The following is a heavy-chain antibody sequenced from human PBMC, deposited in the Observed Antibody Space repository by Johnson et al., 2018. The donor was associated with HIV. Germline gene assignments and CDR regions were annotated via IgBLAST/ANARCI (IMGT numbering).Heavy chain of an antibody. CDR2: IYSGGST. CDR1: GFTVSSNY. V-gene: IGHV3-66*02. D-gene: IGHD3-22*01. Sequence: VQLVESGGGLVQPGGSLRLSCAASGFTVSSNYMSWVRQAPGKGLEWVSVIYSGGSTYYADSVKGRFTISRDNSKNTLYLQMNSPRAEDTAGYYCAKDIQMAYYYDSSGYFGAFDIWGQGTMVTVSS. J-gene: IGHJ3*02. CDR3: AKDIQMAYYYDSSGYFGAFDI.